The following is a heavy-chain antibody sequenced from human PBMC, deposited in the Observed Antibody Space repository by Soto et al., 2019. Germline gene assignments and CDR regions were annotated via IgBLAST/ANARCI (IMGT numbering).Heavy chain of an antibody. CDR2: INHSGST. CDR1: GGSFSGYY. Sequence: PSETLSLTCAVYGGSFSGYYWSWIRQPPGKGLEWIGEINHSGSTNYNPSLKSRVTISVDTSKNQFSLKLSSVTAADTAVYYCARRGQLGGAYYYYGMDVWGQGTTVTVSS. CDR3: ARRGQLGGAYYYYGMDV. V-gene: IGHV4-34*01. D-gene: IGHD6-6*01. J-gene: IGHJ6*02.